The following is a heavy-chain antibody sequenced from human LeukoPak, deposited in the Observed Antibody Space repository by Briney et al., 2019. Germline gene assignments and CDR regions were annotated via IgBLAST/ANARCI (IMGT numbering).Heavy chain of an antibody. CDR2: IQFDGSNK. V-gene: IGHV3-30*02. J-gene: IGHJ4*02. CDR1: GFTFSSYG. D-gene: IGHD1-26*01. CDR3: ATARLKLQKYFFDY. Sequence: GGTLRLSCAASGFTFSSYGMHWIRQAPGKGLEWVAFIQFDGSNKYYADSVKGRFTISRDNTKNTPYLQMNTLSSDDTADYYCATARLKLQKYFFDYWGPGTPVTVSS.